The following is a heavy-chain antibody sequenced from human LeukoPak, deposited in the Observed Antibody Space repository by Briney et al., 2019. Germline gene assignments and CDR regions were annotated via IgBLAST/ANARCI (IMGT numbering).Heavy chain of an antibody. CDR2: INHSGST. V-gene: IGHV4-34*01. CDR3: ASRPNYDFWSGYSPLPIDI. Sequence: KPSETLSLTCAVYGGSFSGYYWSWIRQPPGKGLEWIGEINHSGSTNYNPSLKSRVTISVDTSKNQFSLKLSSVTAADTAVYYCASRPNYDFWSGYSPLPIDIWGQGTMVTVSS. D-gene: IGHD3-3*01. J-gene: IGHJ3*02. CDR1: GGSFSGYY.